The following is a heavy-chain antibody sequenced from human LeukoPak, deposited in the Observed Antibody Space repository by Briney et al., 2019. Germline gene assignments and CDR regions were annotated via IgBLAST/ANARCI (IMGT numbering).Heavy chain of an antibody. CDR3: ARIGSSSSAFDY. CDR2: IKQDGSEI. D-gene: IGHD6-13*01. V-gene: IGHV3-7*04. CDR1: GFIFSNYW. Sequence: GGSLRLSCVASGFIFSNYWMSWVRQPPGKGLEWVANIKQDGSEIDSVDSVKGRFTISRDNAKNSLFLQMNSPRVEDTAVYYCARIGSSSSAFDYWGQGTLVTVSS. J-gene: IGHJ4*02.